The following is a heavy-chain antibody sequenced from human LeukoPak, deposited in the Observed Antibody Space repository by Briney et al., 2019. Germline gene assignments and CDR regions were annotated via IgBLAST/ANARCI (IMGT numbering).Heavy chain of an antibody. D-gene: IGHD3-10*01. CDR2: IKQDGTEI. CDR3: ARTPDGADY. V-gene: IGHV3-7*01. J-gene: IGHJ4*02. CDR1: GFTFNNYW. Sequence: HPGGSLRLSCAASGFTFNNYWMTWLRQAPGKGLEWVANIKQDGTEIFYVDSVRGRFIISRDNAENSLYLQMNSLRVEDTAVYYCARTPDGADYWGQGTLVTVSS.